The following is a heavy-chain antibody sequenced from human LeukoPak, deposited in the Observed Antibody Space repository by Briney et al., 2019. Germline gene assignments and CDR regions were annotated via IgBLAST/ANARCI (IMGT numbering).Heavy chain of an antibody. J-gene: IGHJ4*02. CDR1: GYTFTGYY. Sequence: GASVKVSCKASGYTFTGYYMHWVRQAPGQGLEWMGWINPNSGGTNYAQKFQGRVTITADKSTSTAYMKLSSLRSEDTAVYYCAREGTAMVPFDYWGQGTLVTVSS. CDR2: INPNSGGT. D-gene: IGHD5-18*01. CDR3: AREGTAMVPFDY. V-gene: IGHV1-2*02.